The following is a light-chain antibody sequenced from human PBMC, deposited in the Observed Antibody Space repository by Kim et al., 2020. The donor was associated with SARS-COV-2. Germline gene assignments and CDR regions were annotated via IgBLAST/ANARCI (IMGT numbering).Light chain of an antibody. CDR3: QHYHTWPRT. Sequence: EIVMTQSPATLSVSPGERATLSCRASRSVGNNLAWYQQKLGQAPRLLIYRASTRVTGIPARFSGRGSGTEFTLTISSLQSEDFATYFCQHYHTWPRTFGQGTQVDSK. V-gene: IGKV3-15*01. CDR2: RAS. J-gene: IGKJ1*01. CDR1: RSVGNN.